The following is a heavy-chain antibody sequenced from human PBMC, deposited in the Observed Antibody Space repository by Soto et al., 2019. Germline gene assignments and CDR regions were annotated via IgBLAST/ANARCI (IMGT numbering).Heavy chain of an antibody. D-gene: IGHD4-17*01. CDR1: GGSIMSSDYY. Sequence: PLATRSLACSVSGGSIMSSDYYCGWIRQPQGKALEWVGGIFYSGNTHHNPSLKTRLSVSVDTGKNQLSLKLSYVHAADKAVYYCERSRTRGDYHYGKDGCGQGPPVT. V-gene: IGHV4-39*01. CDR3: ERSRTRGDYHYGKDG. J-gene: IGHJ6*02. CDR2: IFYSGNT.